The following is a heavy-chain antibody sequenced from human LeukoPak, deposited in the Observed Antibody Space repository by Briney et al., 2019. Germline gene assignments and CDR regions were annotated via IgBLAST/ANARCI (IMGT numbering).Heavy chain of an antibody. D-gene: IGHD3-22*01. J-gene: IGHJ4*01. CDR3: AIATMIVGLDK. V-gene: IGHV4-59*11. Sequence: SETLSLTCTCTLGIISNQLWSGIRQPPGKGLEWIGYIYYTGSTNYNSSLKSRVTISVNTSKNQFSLKLASVTAADTAVYYCAIATMIVGLDKWGQGTLVTVSS. CDR1: LGIISNQL. CDR2: IYYTGST.